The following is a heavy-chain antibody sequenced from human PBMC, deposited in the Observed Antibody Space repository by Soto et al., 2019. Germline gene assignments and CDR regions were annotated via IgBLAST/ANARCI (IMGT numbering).Heavy chain of an antibody. CDR2: IDPSDSYT. CDR3: ARQGYCSSTSCYLKLSRDYWYFDL. D-gene: IGHD2-2*01. CDR1: GYSFTRYW. V-gene: IGHV5-10-1*01. J-gene: IGHJ2*01. Sequence: GESLKISCNGSGYSFTRYWISWVRQLPGKGLEWMGRIDPSDSYTNYSPSFQGHVTISADKSISTAYLQWSSLKASDTAMYYCARQGYCSSTSCYLKLSRDYWYFDLWGRGTLVTVSS.